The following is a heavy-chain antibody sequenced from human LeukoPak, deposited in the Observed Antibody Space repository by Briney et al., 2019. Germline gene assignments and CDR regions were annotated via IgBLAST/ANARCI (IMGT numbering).Heavy chain of an antibody. Sequence: GESLKISCKGSGYSFSSYWIGWVRQMSRKGLEWMGTINPADSDTRYSPSFQGQVTISADKSISTAYLRWSSLKASDTAMYYCARRAPHSRDGYDYWGQGTLVTVSS. J-gene: IGHJ4*02. V-gene: IGHV5-51*01. D-gene: IGHD5-24*01. CDR3: ARRAPHSRDGYDY. CDR2: INPADSDT. CDR1: GYSFSSYW.